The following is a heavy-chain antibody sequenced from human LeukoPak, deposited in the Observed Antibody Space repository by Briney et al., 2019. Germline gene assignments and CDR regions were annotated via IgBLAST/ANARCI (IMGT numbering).Heavy chain of an antibody. CDR1: GGSISGYY. D-gene: IGHD1-26*01. Sequence: SETLSLTCSVFGGSISGYYWSWIRQPPGKGLQWIGYIYSSGSTSHNPSLKSRVTFSADMSKNQLSLRLNSVTAADAAMYYCARWSVELAFDLWGQGTFVVVSS. CDR3: ARWSVELAFDL. V-gene: IGHV4-4*09. J-gene: IGHJ3*01. CDR2: IYSSGST.